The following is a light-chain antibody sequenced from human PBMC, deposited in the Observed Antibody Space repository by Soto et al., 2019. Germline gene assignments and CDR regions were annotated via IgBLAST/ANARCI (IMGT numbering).Light chain of an antibody. CDR1: QDISNY. CDR3: QQYDNFPLT. V-gene: IGKV1-33*01. Sequence: DIQMTQSPSSLSASVGDRVTITCQARQDISNYLNWYQQKPGKATKLLNYDAANLETGVPSRFIGSGSGTDFTFIISSLQPEDSATYYCQQYDNFPLTCGGGTKVEIK. J-gene: IGKJ4*01. CDR2: DAA.